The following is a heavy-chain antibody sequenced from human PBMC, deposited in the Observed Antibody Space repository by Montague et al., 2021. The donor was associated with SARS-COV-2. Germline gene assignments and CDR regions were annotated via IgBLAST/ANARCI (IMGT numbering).Heavy chain of an antibody. CDR1: GGSMSSYH. Sequence: SETLSLTCSVSGGSMSSYHWVWIRQPPGKGPEWIGYVSYRGSTNXNLSLKSRVTISLDTSKNRFSLRVTSVTAADTAVYYCARDVRYYYDQWGQGILVTVSS. V-gene: IGHV4-59*01. CDR2: VSYRGST. CDR3: ARDVRYYYDQ. J-gene: IGHJ4*02. D-gene: IGHD3-10*01.